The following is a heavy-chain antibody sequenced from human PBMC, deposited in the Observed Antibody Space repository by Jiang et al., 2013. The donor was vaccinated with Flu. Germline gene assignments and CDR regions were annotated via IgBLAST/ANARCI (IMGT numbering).Heavy chain of an antibody. CDR2: IYPGDSDT. CDR1: GYSFTSYW. CDR3: ATARTIFGVVIPSWFDP. D-gene: IGHD3-3*01. V-gene: IGHV5-51*01. Sequence: GAEVKKPGESLKISCKGSGYSFTSYWIGWVRQMPGKGLEWMGIIYPGDSDTRYSPSFQGQVTISADKSISTAYLQWSSLKASDTAMYYCATARTIFGVVIPSWFDPWGQGTLVTVSS. J-gene: IGHJ5*02.